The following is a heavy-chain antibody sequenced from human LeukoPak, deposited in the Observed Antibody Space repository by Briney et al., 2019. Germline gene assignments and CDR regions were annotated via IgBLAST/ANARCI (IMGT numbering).Heavy chain of an antibody. V-gene: IGHV3-23*01. Sequence: GGSLRLSCAASGFTFSGYAMSWVRQAPGKGLEWVPAISCSGGTTYYADSVKGRFTISRDNSKNTLYLQMNSLRAEDTAVYYCATGCCSSTSCFYYGMDVWGQGTTVTVSS. CDR2: ISCSGGTT. CDR3: ATGCCSSTSCFYYGMDV. J-gene: IGHJ6*02. CDR1: GFTFSGYA. D-gene: IGHD2-2*03.